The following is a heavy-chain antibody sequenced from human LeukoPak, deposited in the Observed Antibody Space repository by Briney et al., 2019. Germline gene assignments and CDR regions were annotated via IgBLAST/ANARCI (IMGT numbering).Heavy chain of an antibody. D-gene: IGHD2-2*02. J-gene: IGHJ4*02. CDR1: GFTVDDFA. CDR3: AKDMRVVPAAIDY. V-gene: IGHV3-9*01. CDR2: ISWNSGSI. Sequence: GWSLRLSCAPSGFTVDDFAMHSGGHAARNDLAGVSGISWNSGSIGYADSVKGRFTISRDNAKNSLYLQMNSLRAEDTALYYCAKDMRVVPAAIDYWGQGTLVTVSS.